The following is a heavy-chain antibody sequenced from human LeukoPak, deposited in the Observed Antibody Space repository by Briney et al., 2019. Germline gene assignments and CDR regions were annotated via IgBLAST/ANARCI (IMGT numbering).Heavy chain of an antibody. CDR3: AREVAGYLGGYFDY. Sequence: SETLSLTCTVSGDSISSYYWSWIRQPAGKGLEWIGRIYSSGNTNYNPSLKSRVTMSVDTSKNQFSLQLSSVTAADTAVYYCAREVAGYLGGYFDYWGQAILVTVSS. D-gene: IGHD3-3*01. CDR2: IYSSGNT. J-gene: IGHJ4*02. CDR1: GDSISSYY. V-gene: IGHV4-4*07.